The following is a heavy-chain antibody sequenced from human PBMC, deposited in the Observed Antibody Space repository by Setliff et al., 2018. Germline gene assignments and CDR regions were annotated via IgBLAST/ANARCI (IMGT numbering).Heavy chain of an antibody. V-gene: IGHV1-46*01. J-gene: IGHJ4*02. Sequence: GASVKVSCKASGYTFTSYYMHWVRQAPGQGLEWMGIINPSGGSTSYAQKFQGRVTMTRDTSTSTVYMELSSLRSEDTAVYYCARVIGGLRSHLASLDYWGQGTLVTAPQ. CDR1: GYTFTSYY. CDR3: ARVIGGLRSHLASLDY. CDR2: INPSGGST. D-gene: IGHD4-17*01.